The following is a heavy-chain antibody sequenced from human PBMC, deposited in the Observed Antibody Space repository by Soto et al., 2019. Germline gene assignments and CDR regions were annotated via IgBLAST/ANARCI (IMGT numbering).Heavy chain of an antibody. CDR2: IIPIFGTA. CDR1: GGTFSSYA. D-gene: IGHD3-3*01. Sequence: SVKVSCKASGGTFSSYAISWVRQAPGQGLEWMGGIIPIFGTANYAQKFQGRVTITADESTSTAYMELSSLRSEDTAVYYCARVSGDFWSGFSPQKAYGMDVWGQGTTVTVSS. V-gene: IGHV1-69*13. CDR3: ARVSGDFWSGFSPQKAYGMDV. J-gene: IGHJ6*02.